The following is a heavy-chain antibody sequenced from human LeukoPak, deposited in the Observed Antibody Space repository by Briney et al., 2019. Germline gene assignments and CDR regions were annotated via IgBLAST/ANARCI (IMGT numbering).Heavy chain of an antibody. D-gene: IGHD3-10*01. CDR3: ARDRGSGSYRVYYYGMDV. V-gene: IGHV1-2*02. CDR1: GYTFTGYY. J-gene: IGHJ6*02. CDR2: INPNSGGT. Sequence: GASMKVSCKASGYTFTGYYMHWVRQAPGQGLEWMGWINPNSGGTNYAQKFQGRVTMTRDTSISTAYMELSRLRSDDTAVYYCARDRGSGSYRVYYYGMDVWGQGTTVTVSS.